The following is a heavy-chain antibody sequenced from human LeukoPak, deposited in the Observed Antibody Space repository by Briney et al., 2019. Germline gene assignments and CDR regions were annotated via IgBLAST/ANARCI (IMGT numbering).Heavy chain of an antibody. D-gene: IGHD1-26*01. CDR1: GDSISTYY. V-gene: IGHV4-59*01. CDR3: ARGDTTLNY. CDR2: IYYSWST. Sequence: SVTLSLTCTVSGDSISTYYWIWIRHPPGKGLEWIGYIYYSWSTNYNPSLKSRVTISVDTSKSQFSLKLSSVTAADTAVYYCARGDTTLNYWGQGTLVTVSS. J-gene: IGHJ4*02.